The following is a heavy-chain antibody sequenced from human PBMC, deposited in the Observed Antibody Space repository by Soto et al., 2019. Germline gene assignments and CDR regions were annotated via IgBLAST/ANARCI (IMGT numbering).Heavy chain of an antibody. V-gene: IGHV1-8*01. J-gene: IGHJ6*03. Sequence: GASVKVSCKASGYTFTSYDINWVRQATGQGLEWMGWMNPNSGNTGYARKFQGRVTMTRNTSISTAYMELGSLRSEDTAVYYCTRCYGSSPWGYYYYYYYMDVWGKGTTVTVSS. D-gene: IGHD6-6*01. CDR1: GYTFTSYD. CDR2: MNPNSGNT. CDR3: TRCYGSSPWGYYYYYYYMDV.